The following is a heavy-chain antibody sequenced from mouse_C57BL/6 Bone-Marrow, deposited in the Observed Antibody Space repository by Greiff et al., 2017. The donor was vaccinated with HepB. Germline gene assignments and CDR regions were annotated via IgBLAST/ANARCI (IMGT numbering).Heavy chain of an antibody. CDR1: GYTFTSYT. D-gene: IGHD2-3*01. V-gene: IGHV1-4*01. CDR2: INPSSGYT. Sequence: QVQLQQSGAELARPGASVKMSCKASGYTFTSYTMHWVKQRPGQGLEWIGYINPSSGYTKYNQKFKDKATLTADKSSSTAYMQLSSLTSEDSAVYYWARHGYYCYYAMDYWGQGTSVTVSS. J-gene: IGHJ4*01. CDR3: ARHGYYCYYAMDY.